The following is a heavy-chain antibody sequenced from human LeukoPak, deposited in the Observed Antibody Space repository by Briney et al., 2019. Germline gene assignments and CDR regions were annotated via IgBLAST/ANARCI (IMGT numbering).Heavy chain of an antibody. D-gene: IGHD6-19*01. J-gene: IGHJ3*02. CDR1: GYSFTNYW. CDR2: IYPGGSGI. V-gene: IGHV5-51*01. Sequence: GESLKIFCKGSGYSFTNYWIGLVRQMPGKGLEWRVIIYPGGSGIRYSPSFQGQVTISADKSINTPFLQWSTLRASDTAMYYCARQLRSGWHHAAFDIWGLGTLVTVSS. CDR3: ARQLRSGWHHAAFDI.